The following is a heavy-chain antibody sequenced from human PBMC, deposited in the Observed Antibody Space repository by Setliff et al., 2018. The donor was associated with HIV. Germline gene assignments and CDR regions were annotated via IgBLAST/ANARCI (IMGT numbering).Heavy chain of an antibody. J-gene: IGHJ6*03. CDR2: IYHSGST. V-gene: IGHV4-38-2*02. Sequence: SGPTLVNPSETLSLTCTVSGGSISAYFWTWIRQPAGKGLEWIGTIYHSGSTYYNPSLKSRVTISVDTSKNQVSLKLSSVTAADTAVYYCARRLTVFGKVDDYMDVWGKGTPVTVSS. CDR1: GGSISAYF. D-gene: IGHD3-3*01. CDR3: ARRLTVFGKVDDYMDV.